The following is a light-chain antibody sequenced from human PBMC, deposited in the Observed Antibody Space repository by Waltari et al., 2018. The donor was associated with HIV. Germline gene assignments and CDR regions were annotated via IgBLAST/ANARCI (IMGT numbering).Light chain of an antibody. CDR2: KAS. Sequence: DIQMTQSPSTLSASVGDRVTITCRASQSIGSWLAWYQQKPGKAPKLLIYKASTLESGVPSRFSGSGSGTDFTLTISSLQPDDFATYYCQQYKSYSTFGQGTKLEIK. CDR1: QSIGSW. CDR3: QQYKSYST. J-gene: IGKJ2*01. V-gene: IGKV1-5*03.